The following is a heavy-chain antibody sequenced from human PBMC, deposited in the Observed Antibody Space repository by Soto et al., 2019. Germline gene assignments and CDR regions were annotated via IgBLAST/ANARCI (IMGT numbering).Heavy chain of an antibody. CDR2: IISLFGTT. CDR3: ARARGTRWYTWFDP. J-gene: IGHJ5*02. V-gene: IGHV1-69*01. CDR1: GGNFTNYG. Sequence: QVQLVQSGAELKKPGSSVKVSCKASGGNFTNYGISWVRQAPGQGLEWMGGIISLFGTTTYAQKFRGRVTITADPSTSTAYTELNSLRSEDTALYFCARARGTRWYTWFDPRAQGTLGTASS. D-gene: IGHD1-26*01.